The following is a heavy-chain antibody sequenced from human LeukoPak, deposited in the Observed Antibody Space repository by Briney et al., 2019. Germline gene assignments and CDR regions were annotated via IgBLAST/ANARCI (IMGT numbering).Heavy chain of an antibody. D-gene: IGHD4/OR15-4a*01. CDR1: GGSISGYY. J-gene: IGHJ5*02. Sequence: SETLSLTCTVSGGSISGYYWSWIRQPPGKGLEWIGYIYTSGSTNYNPSLKSRVTISVDAFKNQLSLKLSSVTAADTAVYYCARTMVVNTWFDPWGQGTLVTVSS. CDR2: IYTSGST. CDR3: ARTMVVNTWFDP. V-gene: IGHV4-4*09.